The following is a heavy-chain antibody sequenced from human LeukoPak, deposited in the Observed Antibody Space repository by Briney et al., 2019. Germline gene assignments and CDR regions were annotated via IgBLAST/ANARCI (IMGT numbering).Heavy chain of an antibody. Sequence: SETLSLTCAVSGASTSSDIWWSWVRQPPGKGLEWIGYIYHSGSTYYNPSLKSRVTISVDRSKNQFSLKLSSVTAADTAVYYCARGHGDPQEYYFDYWGQGTLVTVSS. J-gene: IGHJ4*02. CDR3: ARGHGDPQEYYFDY. CDR1: GASTSSDIW. D-gene: IGHD4-17*01. V-gene: IGHV4-4*02. CDR2: IYHSGST.